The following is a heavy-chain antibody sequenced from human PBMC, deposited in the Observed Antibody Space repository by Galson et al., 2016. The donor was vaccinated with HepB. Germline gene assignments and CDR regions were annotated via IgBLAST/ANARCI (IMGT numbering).Heavy chain of an antibody. CDR1: GDSVSRNSAA. V-gene: IGHV6-1*01. Sequence: CAISGDSVSRNSAAWNWIRQSPSRGLEWLGRTYYRSKWSNDYAVSVRSRITINPDTSKNQFSLQLNSVTPEDTAVYYCARGETGYSSGWRVGYFDYWGQGILVTVSS. CDR3: ARGETGYSSGWRVGYFDY. CDR2: TYYRSKWSN. J-gene: IGHJ4*02. D-gene: IGHD6-19*01.